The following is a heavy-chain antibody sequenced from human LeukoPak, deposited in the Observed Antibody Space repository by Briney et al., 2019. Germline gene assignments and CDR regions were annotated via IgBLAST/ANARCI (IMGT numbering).Heavy chain of an antibody. CDR2: ISSSSSTI. CDR1: GLSFSSYT. V-gene: IGHV3-48*02. CDR3: ARARRYRSSWYHDY. J-gene: IGHJ4*02. Sequence: GGSLRLSCAASGLSFSSYTMNWVRQAPGKGLEWDSYISSSSSTIYYADSVKGRFTISRDNANNSLYLQMNSLRDEDTAVYYCARARRYRSSWYHDYWGQGSLVTVSS. D-gene: IGHD6-13*01.